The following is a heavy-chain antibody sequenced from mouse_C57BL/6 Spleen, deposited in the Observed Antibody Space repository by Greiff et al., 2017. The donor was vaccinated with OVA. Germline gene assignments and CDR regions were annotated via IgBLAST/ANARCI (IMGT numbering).Heavy chain of an antibody. J-gene: IGHJ2*01. V-gene: IGHV10-1*01. Sequence: EVQLQESGGGLVQPKGSLKLSCAASGFSFNTYAMNWVRQAPGQGLEWVARIRSKSNNYATYYADSVKDRFTISRDDSESMLYLQMNNLTTEDTAMYYCVRDDYPYYFDYWGQGTTLTVSS. D-gene: IGHD2-4*01. CDR3: VRDDYPYYFDY. CDR1: GFSFNTYA. CDR2: IRSKSNNYAT.